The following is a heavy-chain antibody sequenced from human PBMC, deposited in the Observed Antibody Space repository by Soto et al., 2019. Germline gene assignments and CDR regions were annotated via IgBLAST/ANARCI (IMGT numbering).Heavy chain of an antibody. Sequence: GWSLRLSCAASGFTFSSYAMHWVRQAPGKGLEWVAVISYDGSNKYYADSVKGRFTISRDNSKNTLYLQMNSLRAEDTAVYYCARDPQAAAGEWVLYYYYYGMDVWGQGTTVTVSS. D-gene: IGHD6-13*01. CDR3: ARDPQAAAGEWVLYYYYYGMDV. J-gene: IGHJ6*02. CDR1: GFTFSSYA. V-gene: IGHV3-30-3*01. CDR2: ISYDGSNK.